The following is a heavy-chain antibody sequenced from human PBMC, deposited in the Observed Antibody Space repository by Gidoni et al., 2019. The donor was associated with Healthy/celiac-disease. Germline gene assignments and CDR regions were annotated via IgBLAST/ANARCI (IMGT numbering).Heavy chain of an antibody. D-gene: IGHD6-13*01. CDR1: GFTFSSYA. Sequence: EVQLLESGGGLVQPGGSLGLSCAASGFTFSSYAISWVRQAPGKGLEWVSAISGIGGSTYYADSVKGRFTISRDNSKNTLYLQMNSLRAEDTAVYYCAKRGRLGSSWYGLDYWGQGTLVTVSS. J-gene: IGHJ4*02. CDR3: AKRGRLGSSWYGLDY. V-gene: IGHV3-23*01. CDR2: ISGIGGST.